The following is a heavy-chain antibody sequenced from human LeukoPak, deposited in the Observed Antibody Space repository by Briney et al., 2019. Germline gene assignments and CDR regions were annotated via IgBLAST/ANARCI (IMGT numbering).Heavy chain of an antibody. CDR1: GYSISSGYY. Sequence: PSETLSLTCTVSGYSISSGYYWGWIRQPPGKGLEWIGSIYHSGSTYYNPSLKSRVTISVDTSKNQFSLKLSSVTAADTAVYYCARRSGSWYYGSGMRWFDPWGQGTLVTVSS. CDR2: IYHSGST. V-gene: IGHV4-38-2*02. D-gene: IGHD3-10*01. J-gene: IGHJ5*02. CDR3: ARRSGSWYYGSGMRWFDP.